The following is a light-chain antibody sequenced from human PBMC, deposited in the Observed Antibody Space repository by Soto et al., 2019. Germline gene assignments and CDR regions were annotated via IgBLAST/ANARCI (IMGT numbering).Light chain of an antibody. Sequence: DIQMTQSPSSLSASVGDRVTITCQASQNINNDLNWYQQKPGKAPKLLIYDASSLEDGVPSRFSGGGSGTDFTLVIRSLQPEDLATYYCQQYESRPYTFGQGTQLEIK. CDR2: DAS. V-gene: IGKV1-33*01. J-gene: IGKJ2*01. CDR3: QQYESRPYT. CDR1: QNINND.